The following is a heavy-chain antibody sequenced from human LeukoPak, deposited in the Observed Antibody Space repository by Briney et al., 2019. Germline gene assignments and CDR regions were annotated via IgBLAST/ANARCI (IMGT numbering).Heavy chain of an antibody. Sequence: SETLSLTCTVSGGSISSYYWSWIRQPAGKGLEWIGRIYISGSTNYNPSLKSRVTMSVDTSKNQFSLKLRSVTAADKAVYYCAREIGYCSGGSCYFNWFDPWGQGTLVTVSS. CDR3: AREIGYCSGGSCYFNWFDP. V-gene: IGHV4-4*07. J-gene: IGHJ5*02. CDR2: IYISGST. D-gene: IGHD2-15*01. CDR1: GGSISSYY.